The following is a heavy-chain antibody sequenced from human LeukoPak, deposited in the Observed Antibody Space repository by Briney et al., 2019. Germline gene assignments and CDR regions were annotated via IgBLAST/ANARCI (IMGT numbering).Heavy chain of an antibody. CDR2: IYYSGRT. J-gene: IGHJ1*01. CDR1: GDSISSSDSY. V-gene: IGHV4-39*01. CDR3: ARRRYYDGSGYLD. D-gene: IGHD3-22*01. Sequence: PSETLSLTCSVSGDSISSSDSYWDWIRQPPGKGPEWIGTIYYSGRTYYSPSLKSRVTMSVDTSNNQFSLNLRSVTAADTAVYYCARRRYYDGSGYLDWGQGTLLSVSS.